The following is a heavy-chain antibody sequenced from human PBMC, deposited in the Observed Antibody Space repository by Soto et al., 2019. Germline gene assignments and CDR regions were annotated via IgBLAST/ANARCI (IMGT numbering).Heavy chain of an antibody. CDR1: GGSISSSSYY. D-gene: IGHD3-9*01. V-gene: IGHV4-39*01. J-gene: IGHJ4*02. Sequence: SETLSLTCTVSGGSISSSSYYWGWIRQPPGKGLEWIGSIYYSGSTYYNPSLKSRVTISVDTSKNQFSLKLSSVTAADTAVYYCARHSMTILTGYVYFDYWGQGTLVTVSS. CDR3: ARHSMTILTGYVYFDY. CDR2: IYYSGST.